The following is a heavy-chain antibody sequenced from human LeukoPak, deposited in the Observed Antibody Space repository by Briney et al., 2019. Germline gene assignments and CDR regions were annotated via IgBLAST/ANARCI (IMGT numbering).Heavy chain of an antibody. CDR3: ARDVNLYCGGDCYSPWVGMDV. Sequence: ASVKVSCKASGGTFSSYAISWARQAPGQGLEWMGRIIPILGIANYAQKFQGRVTITADKSTSTAYMELSSLRSEDTAVYYCARDVNLYCGGDCYSPWVGMDVWGQGTTVTVSS. D-gene: IGHD2-21*02. CDR2: IIPILGIA. V-gene: IGHV1-69*04. CDR1: GGTFSSYA. J-gene: IGHJ6*02.